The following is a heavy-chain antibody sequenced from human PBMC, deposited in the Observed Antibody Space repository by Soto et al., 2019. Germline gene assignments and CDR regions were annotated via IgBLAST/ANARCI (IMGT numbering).Heavy chain of an antibody. J-gene: IGHJ4*02. CDR1: GDSINSNYC. CDR2: IYYSGGT. Sequence: QVQLQESGPGLVRPSGTLSLTCAVSGDSINSNYCWTWVRQPPGKGLEWIAEIYYSGGTSYNPSLKXRVXIXRDKSKNQFSLNLTSVTAADTAMYYCARDTGWGLGYWGQGTLVTVSS. V-gene: IGHV4-4*02. CDR3: ARDTGWGLGY. D-gene: IGHD6-19*01.